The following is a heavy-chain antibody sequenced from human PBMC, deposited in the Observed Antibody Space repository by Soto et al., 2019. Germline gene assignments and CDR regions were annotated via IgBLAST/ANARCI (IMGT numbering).Heavy chain of an antibody. CDR3: ARGTCSGGSCYSFHFDY. D-gene: IGHD2-15*01. Sequence: QVQLVQSGAEVKKPGASVKVSCKASGYTFTSYAMHWVRQAPRQRLEWMGWINAGNGNTKYSQKFQGRVTITRDTSASTAYMELSSLRSEDTAVYYCARGTCSGGSCYSFHFDYWGQGTLVTVSS. V-gene: IGHV1-3*01. CDR1: GYTFTSYA. J-gene: IGHJ4*02. CDR2: INAGNGNT.